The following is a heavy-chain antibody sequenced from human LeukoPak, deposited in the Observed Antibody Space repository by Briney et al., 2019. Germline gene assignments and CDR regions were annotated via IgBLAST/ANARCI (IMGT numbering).Heavy chain of an antibody. Sequence: ASVKVSCKASGYTFTTYGISWVRQAPGQGLEWMGWISAYNGNTNYAQKLQGRVTMTTDTSTSTAYMELRSLRSDDTAVYYCARSGDIVVVPAAAFDYWGQGTLVTVSS. CDR2: ISAYNGNT. V-gene: IGHV1-18*04. D-gene: IGHD2-2*01. J-gene: IGHJ4*02. CDR1: GYTFTTYG. CDR3: ARSGDIVVVPAAAFDY.